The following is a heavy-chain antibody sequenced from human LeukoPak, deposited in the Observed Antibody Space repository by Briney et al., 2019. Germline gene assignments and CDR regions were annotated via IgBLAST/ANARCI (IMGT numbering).Heavy chain of an antibody. Sequence: PSETLSLTCTVSGGSISSNYWGWIRQPPGKGLEYIAYTYSSGSTTYNPSLKSRVTMSIDTSKSQFSLKLTSVTAADTAVYYCAKRAITNAGNLWFDPWGQGTLVTVSS. J-gene: IGHJ5*02. CDR1: GGSISSNY. V-gene: IGHV4-59*08. CDR2: TYSSGST. D-gene: IGHD4-23*01. CDR3: AKRAITNAGNLWFDP.